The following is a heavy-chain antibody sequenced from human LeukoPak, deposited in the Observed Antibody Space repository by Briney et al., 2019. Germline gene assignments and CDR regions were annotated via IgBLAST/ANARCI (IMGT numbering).Heavy chain of an antibody. CDR1: GGSISSGGYY. J-gene: IGHJ4*02. CDR3: ARQGGYSSGWYLGS. V-gene: IGHV4-39*01. D-gene: IGHD6-19*01. Sequence: SETLSLTCTVSGGSISSGGYYWGWIRQPPGKGLEWIGSIYYSGSTYYNPSLKSRVTMSVDTSKNQFSLKLSSVTAADTAVYYCARQGGYSSGWYLGSWGQGTLVTVSS. CDR2: IYYSGST.